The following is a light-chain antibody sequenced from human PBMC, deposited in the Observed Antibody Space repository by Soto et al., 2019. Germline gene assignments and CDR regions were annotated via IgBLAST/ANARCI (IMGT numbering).Light chain of an antibody. CDR3: QQYGSPPQT. Sequence: EIVLTQSPATLSLSPGERATLSCRASQSVSSYLAWYQQKPGQAPRLLIYGASTRATGIPARFSGSGSGTDFTLTISRLEPEDFAVYYCQQYGSPPQTFGQGTKVDIK. V-gene: IGKV3-20*01. CDR1: QSVSSY. CDR2: GAS. J-gene: IGKJ1*01.